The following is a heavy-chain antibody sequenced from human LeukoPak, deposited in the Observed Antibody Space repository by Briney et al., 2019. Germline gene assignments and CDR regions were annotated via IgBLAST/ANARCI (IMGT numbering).Heavy chain of an antibody. V-gene: IGHV4-30-4*01. CDR2: IYYSGST. CDR1: GGSISSGDYY. Sequence: PSETLSLTCTVSGGSISSGDYYWSWVRQPPGTGLEWIGYIYYSGSTYYNPPLKSRVTISVDTSKNQFSLKLSSVTAADTAVYYCAAGSGSYYKGYYGMDVWGKGTTVTVSS. D-gene: IGHD3-10*01. CDR3: AAGSGSYYKGYYGMDV. J-gene: IGHJ6*04.